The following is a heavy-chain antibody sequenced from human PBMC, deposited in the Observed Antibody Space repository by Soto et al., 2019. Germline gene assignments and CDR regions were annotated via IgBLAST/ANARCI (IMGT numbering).Heavy chain of an antibody. CDR2: LLRSGSST. Sequence: GGSLRLSCAASGFTFRSYAMSWARQVPGKGLEWVSSLLRSGSSTYYADSVKGRFTISSDISANSLYLQMDSLRAEDTAVYYCAKDAVSGDGVWLLDSWGQGTVVTVSS. V-gene: IGHV3-23*01. D-gene: IGHD4-17*01. CDR3: AKDAVSGDGVWLLDS. CDR1: GFTFRSYA. J-gene: IGHJ5*02.